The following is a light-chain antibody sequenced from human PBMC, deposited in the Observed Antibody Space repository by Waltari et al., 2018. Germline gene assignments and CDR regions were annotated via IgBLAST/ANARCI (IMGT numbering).Light chain of an antibody. Sequence: QSALTQPPSASGSPGQSVTISCTGTSSDVGGYNYVSWYQQHPGTAPKLMIYEVNKRPSGVPDRFSGSKSGNTASLTVSGLQAEDEADYYCSSYAGSNNFVLGSGTQVTVL. V-gene: IGLV2-8*01. CDR2: EVN. J-gene: IGLJ6*01. CDR3: SSYAGSNNFV. CDR1: SSDVGGYNY.